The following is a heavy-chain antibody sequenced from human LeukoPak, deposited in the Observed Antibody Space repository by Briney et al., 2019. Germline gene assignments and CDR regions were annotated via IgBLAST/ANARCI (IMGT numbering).Heavy chain of an antibody. CDR3: ASLDYDILTGLDY. V-gene: IGHV4-38-2*02. CDR1: GYSISSGYY. CDR2: IYHSGST. Sequence: PSETLSLTCTVSGYSISSGYYWGWIRQPPGKGLEWIGSIYHSGSTYYNPSLKSRVTISVDTSKNQFSLKLSSVTAADTAVYYCASLDYDILTGLDYWGQGTLVTVSS. D-gene: IGHD3-9*01. J-gene: IGHJ4*02.